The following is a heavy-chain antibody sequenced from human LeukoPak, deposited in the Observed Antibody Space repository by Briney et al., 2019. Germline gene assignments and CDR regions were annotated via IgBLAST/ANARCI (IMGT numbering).Heavy chain of an antibody. CDR1: GGSISSYY. J-gene: IGHJ4*02. D-gene: IGHD4-17*01. CDR2: IYYSGST. CDR3: AGGGTTLNTY. V-gene: IGHV4-59*01. Sequence: AETLSLTCTVSGGSISSYYWSWIRQPPGKGLEWIGYIYYSGSTNYNPSLKSRVTITVNTSKNQFPHKLRHISAADTAADYCAGGGTTLNTYWGRGTMVTVSS.